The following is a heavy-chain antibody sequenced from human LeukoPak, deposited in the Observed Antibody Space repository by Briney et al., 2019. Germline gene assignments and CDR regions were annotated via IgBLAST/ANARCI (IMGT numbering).Heavy chain of an antibody. D-gene: IGHD2-15*01. CDR1: GFTFSSYA. J-gene: IGHJ4*02. CDR2: TSASGSST. V-gene: IGHV3-23*01. Sequence: GGSLTLSCAASGFTFSSYAMTWVRQAPGEGMEWVSATSASGSSTSYADSVKGRFTISRDNSKNTLYLQMNSLRAEDTAVYYCAKAKRCSGGSCYPYFDYWGQGTLVTVSS. CDR3: AKAKRCSGGSCYPYFDY.